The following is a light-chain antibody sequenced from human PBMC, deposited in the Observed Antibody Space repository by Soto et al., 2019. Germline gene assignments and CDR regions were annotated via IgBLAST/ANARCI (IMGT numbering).Light chain of an antibody. Sequence: DIQMTQSPSSLSASVGDRVTITCRATPSIRKYLNWYQQKPGQAPNLLIYAASTLQSGVPSRFSASGSGTDCARAIRCLQREECATYYCQQSCGTAADTFVQGTQLEIK. CDR2: AAS. J-gene: IGKJ2*01. CDR1: PSIRKY. V-gene: IGKV1-39*01. CDR3: QQSCGTAADT.